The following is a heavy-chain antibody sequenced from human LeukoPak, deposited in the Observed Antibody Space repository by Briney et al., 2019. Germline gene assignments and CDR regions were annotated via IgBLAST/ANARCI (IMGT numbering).Heavy chain of an antibody. Sequence: GASVKVSCKASGGTFSSYAISWVRQAPGQGLKWMGGIIPIFGTANCAQKFQGRVTITADESTSTAYMELSSLRSEDTAVYYCARLSGSYFYFQHWGQGTLVTVSS. CDR2: IIPIFGTA. V-gene: IGHV1-69*13. J-gene: IGHJ1*01. CDR1: GGTFSSYA. D-gene: IGHD1-26*01. CDR3: ARLSGSYFYFQH.